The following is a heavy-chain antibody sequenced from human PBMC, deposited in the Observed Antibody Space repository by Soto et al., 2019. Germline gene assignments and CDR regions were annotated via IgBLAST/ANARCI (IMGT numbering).Heavy chain of an antibody. J-gene: IGHJ5*02. CDR2: IYYSGST. CDR1: GGSISSGGYY. D-gene: IGHD3-10*01. CDR3: ARDLYYYGPGWFDP. Sequence: SETLSLTCTVSGGSISSGGYYWSWIRQHPGKGLEWIGYIYYSGSTYYNPSLKSRVTISVDTSKNQFSLKLSSVTAADTAVYYCARDLYYYGPGWFDPWGQGTLVTVSS. V-gene: IGHV4-31*03.